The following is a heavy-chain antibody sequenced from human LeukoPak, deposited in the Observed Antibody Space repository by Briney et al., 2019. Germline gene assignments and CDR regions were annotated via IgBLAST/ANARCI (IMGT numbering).Heavy chain of an antibody. CDR2: ITFNGGRT. V-gene: IGHV3-23*01. Sequence: GGSLRLSCAASGFDFSSHGMNWVRQAPGKGLEWVSTITFNGGRTYYADSVKGRFSVSRDNSKNTLYLQMNSLRVEDTAVYYCAKGGRGSWAGNTGDWGQGTLVSVSS. J-gene: IGHJ4*02. CDR1: GFDFSSHG. D-gene: IGHD3-10*01. CDR3: AKGGRGSWAGNTGD.